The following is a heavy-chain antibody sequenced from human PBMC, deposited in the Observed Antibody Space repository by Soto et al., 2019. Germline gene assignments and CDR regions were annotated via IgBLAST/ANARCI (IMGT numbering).Heavy chain of an antibody. J-gene: IGHJ4*02. CDR3: AIGPAYIDGWRTFDL. D-gene: IGHD6-19*01. Sequence: VLLQASGPGLLRPSETLSLTCTVSDDSFRGAEYYWSWIRQPLGKGPEWIGDTYYNGDTKYNPALRSRVTMSEDTSNTQVSLRLHSVPAAATALYFWAIGPAYIDGWRTFDLWWRGILVTGSS. V-gene: IGHV4-61*08. CDR1: DDSFRGAEYY. CDR2: TYYNGDT.